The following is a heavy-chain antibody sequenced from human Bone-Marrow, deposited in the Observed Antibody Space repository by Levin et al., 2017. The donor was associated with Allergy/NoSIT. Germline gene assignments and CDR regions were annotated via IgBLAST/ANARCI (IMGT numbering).Heavy chain of an antibody. Sequence: PGESLKISCKASGGTFRNSAVSWVRQAPGRRLEWMGGFIPILGTPSKAQKFRGRVTITVDESTSTAYMSLSGLTSEDSAVYYCATAGDYSDYDWRFDSWGQGTLVTVSS. D-gene: IGHD4-11*01. CDR3: ATAGDYSDYDWRFDS. V-gene: IGHV1-69*01. CDR2: FIPILGTP. CDR1: GGTFRNSA. J-gene: IGHJ4*02.